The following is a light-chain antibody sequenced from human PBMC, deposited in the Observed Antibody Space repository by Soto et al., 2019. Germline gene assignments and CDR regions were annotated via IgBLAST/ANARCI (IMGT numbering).Light chain of an antibody. CDR2: GAS. J-gene: IGKJ1*01. V-gene: IGKV3-20*01. Sequence: EIVLTQSPGTLSLSPGDGATLSCRASQSVSSGYLAWYQQKPGQAPRLLIYGASRRATGIPDRFSGSGSGTDFTLSISSLQSEDFAVYYCQQYNKWPPRTFGQGTKVEIK. CDR1: QSVSSGY. CDR3: QQYNKWPPRT.